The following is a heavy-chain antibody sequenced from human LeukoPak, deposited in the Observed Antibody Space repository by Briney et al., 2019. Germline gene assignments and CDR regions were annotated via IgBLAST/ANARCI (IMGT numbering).Heavy chain of an antibody. V-gene: IGHV4-59*01. CDR2: FYNSGTT. J-gene: IGHJ4*02. CDR3: ARYSYGLDF. D-gene: IGHD2-15*01. CDR1: GGSISNYY. Sequence: PSETLSLTCTVSGGSISNYYWSWIRQPPGRGLEWIAYFYNSGTTNYNPSLKSRVSISVDTSKNQFSLQLNSVTAADTAVYYCARYSYGLDFWGQGTLVTVSS.